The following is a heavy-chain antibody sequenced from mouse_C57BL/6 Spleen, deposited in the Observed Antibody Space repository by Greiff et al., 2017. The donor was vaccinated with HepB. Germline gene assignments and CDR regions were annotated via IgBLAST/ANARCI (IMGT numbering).Heavy chain of an antibody. CDR3: ARRGLRIYAMDY. D-gene: IGHD2-4*01. CDR2: INPSNGGT. J-gene: IGHJ4*01. V-gene: IGHV1-53*01. Sequence: QVQLKQPGTELVKPGASVKLSCKASGYTFTSYWMHWVKQRPGQGLEWIGNINPSNGGTNYNEKFKSKATLTVDKSPSTAYMQLSSLTSEDSAVYYCARRGLRIYAMDYWGQGTSVTVSS. CDR1: GYTFTSYW.